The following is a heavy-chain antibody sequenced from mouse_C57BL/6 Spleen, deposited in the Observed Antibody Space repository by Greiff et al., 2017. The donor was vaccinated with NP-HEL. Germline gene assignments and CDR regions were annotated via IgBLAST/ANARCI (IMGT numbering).Heavy chain of an antibody. CDR2: IHPNSGST. V-gene: IGHV1-64*01. D-gene: IGHD3-1*01. J-gene: IGHJ4*01. CDR3: SVYLGGGAMDY. Sequence: VQLQQPGAELVKPGASVKLSCKASGYTFTSYWMHWVKQRPGQGLEWIGMIHPNSGSTNYNEKFKSKATLTVDKSSSTAYMQLSSLTSEDSAVYYCSVYLGGGAMDYWGQGTSVTVSS. CDR1: GYTFTSYW.